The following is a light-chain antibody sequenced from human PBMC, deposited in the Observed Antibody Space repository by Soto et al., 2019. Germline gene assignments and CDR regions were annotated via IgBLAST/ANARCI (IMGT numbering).Light chain of an antibody. Sequence: ALTQPRSVSESPGQSVTISCTGTSSDVGGYNYVSWYQQHPGKAPKLMIYDVSKRPSGVPDRFSGSKSGNTASLTISGLRAEDEADYYCCSYAGTPYVFGTGTKVTVL. CDR1: SSDVGGYNY. CDR2: DVS. CDR3: CSYAGTPYV. J-gene: IGLJ1*01. V-gene: IGLV2-11*01.